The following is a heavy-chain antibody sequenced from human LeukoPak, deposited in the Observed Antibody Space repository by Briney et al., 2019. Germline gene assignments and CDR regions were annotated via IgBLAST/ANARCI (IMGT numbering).Heavy chain of an antibody. V-gene: IGHV4-59*01. CDR1: GGAISSYY. Sequence: SETLSLTCTVSGGAISSYYWSWIRQPPGKGPEWIGYIYYSGSTNYNPSLKSRVTISVDTSKNQFSLKLSSVTAADTAVYYCARVGGELLRDNNWFDPWGQGTPVTVSS. D-gene: IGHD1-26*01. J-gene: IGHJ5*02. CDR3: ARVGGELLRDNNWFDP. CDR2: IYYSGST.